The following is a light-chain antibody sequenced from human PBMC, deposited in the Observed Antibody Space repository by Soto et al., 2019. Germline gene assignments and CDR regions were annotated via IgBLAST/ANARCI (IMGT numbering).Light chain of an antibody. CDR3: TSYTSSYIFV. CDR1: SSDVGASEY. V-gene: IGLV2-8*01. CDR2: QVS. J-gene: IGLJ1*01. Sequence: QSVLPQPPSASGSPGQSVTISCTGTSSDVGASEYVSWYQQHPGKAPKLMIYQVSKRPSGVPDRFSGSRSGNTASLTVSGLQAEDEADYYCTSYTSSYIFVLGGGTKVTVL.